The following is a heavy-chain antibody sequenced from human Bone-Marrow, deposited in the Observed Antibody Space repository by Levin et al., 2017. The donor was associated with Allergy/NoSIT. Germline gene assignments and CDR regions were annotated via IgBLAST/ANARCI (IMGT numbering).Heavy chain of an antibody. J-gene: IGHJ4*02. D-gene: IGHD5-18*01. CDR2: ISGSGGTT. CDR1: GFTFSSYA. Sequence: LGESLKISCAASGFTFSSYAMSWVRQAPGKGLEWVSVISGSGGTTYYADSVKGRFTISRDNSKNTLYLQMNSLRAEDTAVYYCATRLLGGYSYGSAKVDYWGQGTLVTVSS. V-gene: IGHV3-23*01. CDR3: ATRLLGGYSYGSAKVDY.